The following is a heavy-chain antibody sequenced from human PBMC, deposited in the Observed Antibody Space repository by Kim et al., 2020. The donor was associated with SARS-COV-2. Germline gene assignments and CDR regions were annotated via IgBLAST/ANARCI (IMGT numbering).Heavy chain of an antibody. D-gene: IGHD3-9*01. Sequence: SVKVSCKASGGTFSSYAISWVRQAPGQGLEWMGGIIPIFGTANYAQKFQGRVTITADESTSTAYMELSSLRSEDTAVYYCARGRASYYDILTGYSGDAFDIWGQGTMVTVSS. V-gene: IGHV1-69*13. J-gene: IGHJ3*02. CDR3: ARGRASYYDILTGYSGDAFDI. CDR1: GGTFSSYA. CDR2: IIPIFGTA.